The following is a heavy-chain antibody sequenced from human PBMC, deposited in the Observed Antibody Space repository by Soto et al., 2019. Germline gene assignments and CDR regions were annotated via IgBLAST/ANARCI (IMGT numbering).Heavy chain of an antibody. D-gene: IGHD1-20*01. CDR1: GFSVSDHF. J-gene: IGHJ4*02. Sequence: EVQLVESGGGLVQSGGSLRLSCTASGFSVSDHFMDWVRQTPGKGLEWLGQITNRATGDTTFYAGSVKGRFTVSKDESRNSLYLQMTSLKTEDTAVSYCASSITQMLTDWGQGTLVAVAS. V-gene: IGHV3-72*01. CDR2: ITNRATGDTT. CDR3: ASSITQMLTD.